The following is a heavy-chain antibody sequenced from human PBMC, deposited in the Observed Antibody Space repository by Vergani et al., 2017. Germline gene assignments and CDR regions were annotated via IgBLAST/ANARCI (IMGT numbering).Heavy chain of an antibody. CDR2: IKQDGSEK. J-gene: IGHJ4*02. CDR3: AKQYFVAGNYLFDY. CDR1: GFSFGNYA. D-gene: IGHD3-9*01. V-gene: IGHV3-7*03. Sequence: VKLEESGGGVVQPGRSLRLSCAASGFSFGNYAMHWVRQAPGKGLEWVANIKQDGSEKYYVDSVKGRFTISRDNSKNMLFLQMNNLRTEDTAIYYCAKQYFVAGNYLFDYWGQGTLVTVSS.